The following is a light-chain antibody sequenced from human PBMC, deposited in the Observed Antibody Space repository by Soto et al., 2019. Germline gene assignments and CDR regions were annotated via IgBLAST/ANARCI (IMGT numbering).Light chain of an antibody. CDR2: GAS. J-gene: IGKJ1*01. CDR3: QQYGNSLS. Sequence: EIVLTQSPGTLSLSPGERATLSCRASQSVSSSYLAWYQQKPGQAPRLLIYGASSRATGIPDRFSGSGSGTDFTLTISRLEPEDFAMYYCQQYGNSLSFGQGTKVEIK. CDR1: QSVSSSY. V-gene: IGKV3-20*01.